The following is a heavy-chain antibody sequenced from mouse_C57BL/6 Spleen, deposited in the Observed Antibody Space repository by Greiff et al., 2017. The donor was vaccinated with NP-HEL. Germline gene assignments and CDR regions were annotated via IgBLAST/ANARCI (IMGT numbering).Heavy chain of an antibody. V-gene: IGHV2-2*01. Sequence: VKLMESGPGLVQPSQSLSITCTVSGFSLTSYGVHWVRQSPGKGLEWLGVIWSGGSTDYNAAFISRLSISKDNSKSQVFFKMNSLQADDTAIYYCAKNWDGFYWYFDVWGTGTTVTVSS. CDR3: AKNWDGFYWYFDV. CDR2: IWSGGST. D-gene: IGHD4-1*01. CDR1: GFSLTSYG. J-gene: IGHJ1*03.